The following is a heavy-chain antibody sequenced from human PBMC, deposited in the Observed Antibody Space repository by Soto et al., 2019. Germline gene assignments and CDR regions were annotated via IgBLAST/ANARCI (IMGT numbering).Heavy chain of an antibody. D-gene: IGHD5-12*01. CDR2: ISYDGSNK. CDR1: GFTFSSYA. CDR3: ARTPTGGYDFDY. Sequence: GGSLRLSCAASGFTFSSYAMHWVRQAPGKGLEWVAVISYDGSNKYYADSVKGRFTISRDNSKNTLYLQMNSLRAEDTAVYYCARTPTGGYDFDYWGQGTLVTVSS. V-gene: IGHV3-30-3*01. J-gene: IGHJ4*02.